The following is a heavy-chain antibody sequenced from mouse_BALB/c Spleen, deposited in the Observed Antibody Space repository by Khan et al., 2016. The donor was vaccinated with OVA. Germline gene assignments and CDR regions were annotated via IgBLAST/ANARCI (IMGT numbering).Heavy chain of an antibody. J-gene: IGHJ3*01. Sequence: QVQLKESGAELAKPGASVKMSCKASGYTFTSYWMHWVKQRPGQGLEWIGYINPSTAYTDYNQKFKDKATLTADKSSSTAYMQLSSLTSEDSAVXYCARRGVYGIFAYWGQGTLVTVSA. CDR2: INPSTAYT. V-gene: IGHV1-7*01. D-gene: IGHD2-1*01. CDR1: GYTFTSYW. CDR3: ARRGVYGIFAY.